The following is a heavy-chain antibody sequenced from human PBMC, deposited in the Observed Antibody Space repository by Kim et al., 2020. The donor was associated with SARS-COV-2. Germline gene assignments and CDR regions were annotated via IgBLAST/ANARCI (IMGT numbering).Heavy chain of an antibody. CDR3: ARDLNRLYPFQH. CDR1: GFTFSSYS. D-gene: IGHD6-25*01. V-gene: IGHV3-21*01. Sequence: GGSLRLSCAASGFTFSSYSMNWVRQAPGKGLEWVSSISSSSSYIYYADSVKGRFTISRDNAKNSLYLQMNSLRAEDTAVYYCARDLNRLYPFQHWGQGTLVTVSS. CDR2: ISSSSSYI. J-gene: IGHJ1*01.